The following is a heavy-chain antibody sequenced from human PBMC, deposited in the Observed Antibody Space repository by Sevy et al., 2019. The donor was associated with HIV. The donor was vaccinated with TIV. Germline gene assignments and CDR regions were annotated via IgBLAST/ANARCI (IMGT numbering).Heavy chain of an antibody. CDR3: AKGGGGHYDPDEIGYYFYYYNMDV. J-gene: IGHJ6*03. V-gene: IGHV3-23*01. CDR2: ISGSGTRT. Sequence: GGSLRLSCAVSGFSFDSYGMTWVRQAPGKGLEWVSGISGSGTRTYYADSVKGRFSISRDNSKNRLYLQMNSLRSEGRAIYYCAKGGGGHYDPDEIGYYFYYYNMDVWGKGTTVTVSS. CDR1: GFSFDSYG. D-gene: IGHD3-22*01.